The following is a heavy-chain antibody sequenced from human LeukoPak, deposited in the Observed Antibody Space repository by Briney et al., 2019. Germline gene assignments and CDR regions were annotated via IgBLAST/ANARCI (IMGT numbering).Heavy chain of an antibody. CDR3: ARGIAAAYDAFDI. J-gene: IGHJ3*02. CDR2: ISWNSGSI. Sequence: PGRSLRLSCAASGFTFEDYAMHWVRQAPGKGLEWVSGISWNSGSIGYAGSVKGRFTISRDNAKNSLYLQMNSLRAEDTALYYCARGIAAAYDAFDIWGQGTMVTVSS. CDR1: GFTFEDYA. V-gene: IGHV3-9*01. D-gene: IGHD6-13*01.